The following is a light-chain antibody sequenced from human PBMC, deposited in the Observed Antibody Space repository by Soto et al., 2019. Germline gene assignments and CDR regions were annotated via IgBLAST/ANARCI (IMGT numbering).Light chain of an antibody. CDR1: QSVSNY. V-gene: IGKV3-11*01. CDR2: GAS. CDR3: QQRSSWLT. Sequence: IVLTQSPATLSLSPGERATLSCRASQSVSNYLAWYQQKPGQAPRLLIYGASNRATGVPARFSGSGSGTDFTLTISSLEPEDFAVYYCQQRSSWLTFGQGTKLEIK. J-gene: IGKJ2*01.